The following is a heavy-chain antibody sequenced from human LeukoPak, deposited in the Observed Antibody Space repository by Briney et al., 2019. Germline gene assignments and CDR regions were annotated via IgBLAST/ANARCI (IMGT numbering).Heavy chain of an antibody. CDR2: ISSSSSYI. V-gene: IGHV3-21*01. Sequence: PGGSLRLSCAASGFTFSSYSMNWVRQAPGKGLEWVSSISSSSSYIYYADSVKGRFTISRDNAKNSLYLQMNSLRAEDTAVYYCARGRGFDWLFPPQPEWGQGTLVTVSS. D-gene: IGHD3-9*01. J-gene: IGHJ4*02. CDR3: ARGRGFDWLFPPQPE. CDR1: GFTFSSYS.